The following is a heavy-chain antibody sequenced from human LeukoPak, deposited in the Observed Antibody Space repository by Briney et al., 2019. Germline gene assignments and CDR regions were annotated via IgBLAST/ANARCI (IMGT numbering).Heavy chain of an antibody. CDR2: IYTSGSI. D-gene: IGHD3-16*01. V-gene: IGHV4-61*02. Sequence: PSETLSLTCAVSGGSISSGSFYWTWIRQPADKGLEWIGRIYTSGSIDYNPSLKGRVTISMDTSKNQFSLKLNSVTAADTAVYYCARDEAIWGSRYRRPFDYWGQGTLVTVSS. CDR3: ARDEAIWGSRYRRPFDY. J-gene: IGHJ4*02. CDR1: GGSISSGSFY.